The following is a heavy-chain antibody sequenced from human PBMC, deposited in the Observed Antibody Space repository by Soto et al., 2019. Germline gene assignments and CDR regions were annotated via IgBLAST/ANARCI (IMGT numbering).Heavy chain of an antibody. CDR2: INPSGGST. V-gene: IGHV1-46*01. Sequence: ASVKVSCKASGYTFTSYYMHWVRQAPGQGLEWMGIINPSGGSTSYAQKFQGRVTMTRDTSTSTVYMELGSLRAEDMAVYYCARSEAYYDILTGYEAQPDVWGQGTTVTVSS. CDR1: GYTFTSYY. CDR3: ARSEAYYDILTGYEAQPDV. D-gene: IGHD3-9*01. J-gene: IGHJ6*02.